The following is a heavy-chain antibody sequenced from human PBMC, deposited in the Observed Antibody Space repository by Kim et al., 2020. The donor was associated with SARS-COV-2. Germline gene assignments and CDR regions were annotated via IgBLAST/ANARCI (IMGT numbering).Heavy chain of an antibody. D-gene: IGHD1-1*01. J-gene: IGHJ6*02. CDR2: ISAYNGNT. V-gene: IGHV1-18*01. Sequence: ASVKVSCKASGYTFTSYGISWVRQAPGQGLEWMGWISAYNGNTNYAQKLQGRVTMTTDTSTSTAYMELRSLRSDDTAVYYCARDMGRYNWNRMGYYYGMDVWGQGTTVTVSS. CDR1: GYTFTSYG. CDR3: ARDMGRYNWNRMGYYYGMDV.